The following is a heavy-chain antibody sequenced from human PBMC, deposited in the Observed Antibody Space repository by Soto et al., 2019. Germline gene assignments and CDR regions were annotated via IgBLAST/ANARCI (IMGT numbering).Heavy chain of an antibody. Sequence: ASVKVSCKASGYTFTVYYMHWVRQAPGQGLEWMGWINPKSGGTMYPQKFQGRVTMTWDTSISTAYMALTRLRSDDTAVYYCARDLPKGGGSARFDYWGQGTLVTVYS. D-gene: IGHD1-26*01. J-gene: IGHJ4*02. CDR3: ARDLPKGGGSARFDY. V-gene: IGHV1-2*02. CDR1: GYTFTVYY. CDR2: INPKSGGT.